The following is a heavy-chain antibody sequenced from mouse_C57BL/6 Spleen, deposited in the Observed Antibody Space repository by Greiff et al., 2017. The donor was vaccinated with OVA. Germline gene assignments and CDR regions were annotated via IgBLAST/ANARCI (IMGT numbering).Heavy chain of an antibody. CDR1: GFTFSSYA. CDR3: TRDGYSGAMDY. CDR2: ISSGGDYI. V-gene: IGHV5-9-1*02. D-gene: IGHD2-3*01. Sequence: EVQRVESGEGLVKPGGSLKLSCAASGFTFSSYAMSWVRQTPEKRLEWVAYISSGGDYIYYADTVKGRFTISRDNARNTLYLQMSSLKSEDTAMYYCTRDGYSGAMDYWGQGTSVTVSS. J-gene: IGHJ4*01.